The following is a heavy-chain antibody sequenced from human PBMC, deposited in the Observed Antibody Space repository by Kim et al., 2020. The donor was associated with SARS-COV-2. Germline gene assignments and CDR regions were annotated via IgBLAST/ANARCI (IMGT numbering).Heavy chain of an antibody. D-gene: IGHD6-13*01. Sequence: AQKLQGRVTMTTDTPTSTAYMELRSLRSDDTAVYYCARELIAAAGTQLDYWGQGTLVTVSS. J-gene: IGHJ4*02. V-gene: IGHV1-18*01. CDR3: ARELIAAAGTQLDY.